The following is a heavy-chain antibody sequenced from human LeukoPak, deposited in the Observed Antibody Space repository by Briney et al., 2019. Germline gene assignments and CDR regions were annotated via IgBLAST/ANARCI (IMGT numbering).Heavy chain of an antibody. D-gene: IGHD3-10*01. V-gene: IGHV1-2*02. CDR2: IDPNSGAT. CDR3: ARDNYGRLDY. J-gene: IGHJ4*02. CDR1: GYTFPYY. Sequence: ASVKVFCKPCGYTFPYYIHWVRQAPGQGLEWMGWIDPNSGATISAHTFQGRVSMTKDTSFTTVYMELSTLKSDDTAVYYCARDNYGRLDYWGQGSLVTVSS.